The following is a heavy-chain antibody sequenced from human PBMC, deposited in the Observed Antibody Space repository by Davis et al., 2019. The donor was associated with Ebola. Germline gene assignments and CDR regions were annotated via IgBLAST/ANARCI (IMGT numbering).Heavy chain of an antibody. CDR3: ARVGVGAKIDY. J-gene: IGHJ4*02. CDR2: ISSSSSYI. V-gene: IGHV3-21*01. Sequence: GESLKISCAASGFTFSSYSMNWVRQAPGKGLEWVSSISSSSSYIYYADSVKGRFTISRDNAKNPLYLQMNSLRAEDTAVYYCARVGVGAKIDYWGQGTLVTVSS. D-gene: IGHD1-26*01. CDR1: GFTFSSYS.